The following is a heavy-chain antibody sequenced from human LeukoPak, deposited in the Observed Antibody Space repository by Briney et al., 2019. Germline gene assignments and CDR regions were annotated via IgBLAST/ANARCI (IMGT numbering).Heavy chain of an antibody. V-gene: IGHV3-23*01. Sequence: GGSLRLSCAASGFTFSDFAMNWVRQAPGKGLEWVTAISGNGGSTYYADSVKGRFSISRDNSKNTLYLQMNSLRAEDTAAYYCAKTRKIYYDSSGYPDYWGQGTLVTVSS. CDR2: ISGNGGST. CDR1: GFTFSDFA. J-gene: IGHJ4*02. CDR3: AKTRKIYYDSSGYPDY. D-gene: IGHD3-22*01.